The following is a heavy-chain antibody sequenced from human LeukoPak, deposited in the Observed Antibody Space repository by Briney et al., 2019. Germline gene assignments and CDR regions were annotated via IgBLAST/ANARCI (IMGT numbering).Heavy chain of an antibody. D-gene: IGHD3-10*01. J-gene: IGHJ4*02. CDR1: GFIFSNYA. CDR3: ARGGSVFAYFFDY. Sequence: QSGGSLRHSCAASGFIFSNYAMAWARLTPGKGLEWVSAISGSGGTTYYTDSVKGRFTISRDSSTNTLYLQLSSLRAGDTAIYYCARGGSVFAYFFDYWGQGTLVTVSS. V-gene: IGHV3-23*01. CDR2: ISGSGGTT.